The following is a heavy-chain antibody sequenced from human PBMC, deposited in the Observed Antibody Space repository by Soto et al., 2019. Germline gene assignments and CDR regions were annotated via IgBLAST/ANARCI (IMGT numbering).Heavy chain of an antibody. V-gene: IGHV3-23*01. D-gene: IGHD2-2*01. Sequence: GGSLRLSCAASGFTFSSYAMSWVRQAPGKGLEWVSAISGSGGSTYYADSVKGRFTISRDNSKNTLYLQMNSLRAEETAVYYWAKVGDIVVVPAAMNYFDYWGQGTLVTVSS. J-gene: IGHJ4*02. CDR1: GFTFSSYA. CDR2: ISGSGGST. CDR3: AKVGDIVVVPAAMNYFDY.